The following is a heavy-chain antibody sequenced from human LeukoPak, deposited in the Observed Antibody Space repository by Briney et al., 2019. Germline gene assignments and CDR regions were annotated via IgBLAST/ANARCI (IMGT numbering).Heavy chain of an antibody. CDR1: GFNFSNYW. D-gene: IGHD3-10*01. Sequence: GGSLRLSCTASGFNFSNYWMHWVRQAPGKGLVWVSRLNTGGNSTIYADSVKGRFIISRDNAKSTLYLQMDSLRADDTGVYYCTREGAYDSGTHGAGDYWGQGTLVTVSS. CDR2: LNTGGNST. CDR3: TREGAYDSGTHGAGDY. V-gene: IGHV3-74*01. J-gene: IGHJ4*02.